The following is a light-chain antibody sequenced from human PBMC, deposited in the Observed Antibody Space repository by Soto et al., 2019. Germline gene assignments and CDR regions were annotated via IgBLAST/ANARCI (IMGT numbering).Light chain of an antibody. Sequence: IQMTQSPSTLSASVGDGVTITCRASQSISSWLAWYQQKPGKAPKLLIYDASSLESGVPSRFSGSGSGTEFTLTISSLQPDDFATYYCQQYNSYSTFGQGTKVDIK. CDR3: QQYNSYST. CDR1: QSISSW. V-gene: IGKV1-5*01. CDR2: DAS. J-gene: IGKJ1*01.